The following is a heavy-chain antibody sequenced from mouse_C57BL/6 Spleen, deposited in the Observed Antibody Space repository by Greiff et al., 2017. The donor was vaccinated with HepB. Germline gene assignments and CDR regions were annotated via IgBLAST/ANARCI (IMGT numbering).Heavy chain of an antibody. D-gene: IGHD1-1*01. CDR3: ARFITTGYYFDY. CDR2: IDPSDSET. Sequence: QVQLQQPGAELVRPGSSVKLSCKASGYTFTSYWMHWVKQRPIQGLEWIGNIDPSDSETHYNQKFKDKATLTVDKSSSTAYMQLSSLTSEDSAVYYCARFITTGYYFDYWGQGTTLTVSS. V-gene: IGHV1-52*01. J-gene: IGHJ2*01. CDR1: GYTFTSYW.